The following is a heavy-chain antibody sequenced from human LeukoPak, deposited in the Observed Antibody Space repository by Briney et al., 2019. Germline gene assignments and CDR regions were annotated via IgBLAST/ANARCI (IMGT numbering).Heavy chain of an antibody. D-gene: IGHD2-21*01. Sequence: SETLSLTCTVSGGSISTYYWSWIRQPPGKGLEWIGYVYYTGSTNYNPSLKSRVTISVDTSKNQFSLKLSSVTAADTAVYYCMRSADRVIPGAPPDYYYYMDVWGKGATVTVSS. CDR2: VYYTGST. J-gene: IGHJ6*03. CDR1: GGSISTYY. V-gene: IGHV4-59*01. CDR3: MRSADRVIPGAPPDYYYYMDV.